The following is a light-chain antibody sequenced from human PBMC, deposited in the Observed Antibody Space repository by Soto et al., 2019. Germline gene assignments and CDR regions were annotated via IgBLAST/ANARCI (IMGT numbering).Light chain of an antibody. J-gene: IGLJ1*01. V-gene: IGLV1-44*01. CDR1: SSNIGPNA. Sequence: QSVLTQPPSASGTPGQKVTISCSGSSSNIGPNAVNWYQQLPGTATKLLLYNNNQRPSGVSDRFSGSKSGTSASLAISGLQSDDEADYHCAAWDDRLNGLVFGTGTKLTVL. CDR2: NNN. CDR3: AAWDDRLNGLV.